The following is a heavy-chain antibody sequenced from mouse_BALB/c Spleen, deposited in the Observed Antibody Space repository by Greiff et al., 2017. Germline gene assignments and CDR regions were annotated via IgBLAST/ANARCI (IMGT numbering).Heavy chain of an antibody. J-gene: IGHJ2*01. D-gene: IGHD6-5*01. CDR3: ARMRGLFDY. CDR2: INPSTGYT. V-gene: IGHV1-7*01. Sequence: QVQLKQSGAELAKPGASVKMSCKASGYTFTSYWMHWVKQRPGQGLEWIGYINPSTGYTEYNQKFKDKATLTADKSSSTAYMQLSSLTSEDSAVYYCARMRGLFDYWGQGTTLTVSA. CDR1: GYTFTSYW.